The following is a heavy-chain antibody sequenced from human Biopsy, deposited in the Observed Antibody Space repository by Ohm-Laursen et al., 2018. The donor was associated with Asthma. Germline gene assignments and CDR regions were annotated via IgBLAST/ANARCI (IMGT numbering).Heavy chain of an antibody. J-gene: IGHJ4*02. V-gene: IGHV1-24*01. Sequence: ASAKVFCKISGYSLTDLSMHWVRQAPGQGLGWMGGHVHEEGGTVNARRFQGRVTTTEDTSTDTAYMELSSLGSDDTAVYYCASDFPKDYVRYNFQFWGQGTLVTVSS. CDR2: HVHEEGGT. D-gene: IGHD4-17*01. CDR1: GYSLTDLS. CDR3: ASDFPKDYVRYNFQF.